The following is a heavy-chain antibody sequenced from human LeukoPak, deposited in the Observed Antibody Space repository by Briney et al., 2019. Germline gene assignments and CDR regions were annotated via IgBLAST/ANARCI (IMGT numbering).Heavy chain of an antibody. D-gene: IGHD6-19*01. Sequence: SETLSLTCTVSGGSLSSSSYYWGWIRQPPGRGLEWIGSIYYSGSTYYNPSLKSRVTISVDTSKNQFSLRLSSVTAADTAVYYCASGYSSGWSKMDVWGQGTTVTVSS. CDR2: IYYSGST. CDR3: ASGYSSGWSKMDV. J-gene: IGHJ6*02. CDR1: GGSLSSSSYY. V-gene: IGHV4-39*01.